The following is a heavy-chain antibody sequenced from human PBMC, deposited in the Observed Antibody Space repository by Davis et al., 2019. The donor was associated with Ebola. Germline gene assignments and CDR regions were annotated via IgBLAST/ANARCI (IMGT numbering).Heavy chain of an antibody. Sequence: GESLKISCKDSGNSFTSHWIGWVRQMPGKGLDWMGIIYTGDSDTGYSPSFRGQVTISADNSIKTAFLHWSSLKASDTAIYYCASLRRSITGFDDGYDIWGQGTMVTVSS. CDR3: ASLRRSITGFDDGYDI. V-gene: IGHV5-51*01. D-gene: IGHD3-9*01. CDR2: IYTGDSDT. CDR1: GNSFTSHW. J-gene: IGHJ3*02.